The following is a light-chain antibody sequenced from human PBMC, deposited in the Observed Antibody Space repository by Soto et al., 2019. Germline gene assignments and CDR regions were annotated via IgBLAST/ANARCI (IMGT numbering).Light chain of an antibody. CDR2: AYS. J-gene: IGLJ2*01. CDR1: RSNIVSNT. V-gene: IGLV1-44*01. CDR3: AAWDDSLSGVV. Sequence: QSVLTQPPSASGTPGQRVTISCSGSRSNIVSNTVNWYQHLPGAAPKLLMYAYSQRPSGIPDRFSGSKSGASASLAISGLQSEDEADYYCAAWDDSLSGVVFGGGTKLTVL.